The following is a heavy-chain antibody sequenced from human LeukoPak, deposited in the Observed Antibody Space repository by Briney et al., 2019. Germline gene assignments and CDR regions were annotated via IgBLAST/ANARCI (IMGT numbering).Heavy chain of an antibody. CDR3: ARSIKPSSGGYYFDY. CDR1: GYTFTGYY. CDR2: INPNSGGT. D-gene: IGHD6-25*01. V-gene: IGHV1-2*02. J-gene: IGHJ4*02. Sequence: ASVKVSCKASGYTFTGYYMHWVRQAPGPGLEWMGWINPNSGGTNCAQRFQGRVTMTRGTSISTAYMELSGLRSDDTAVYYCARSIKPSSGGYYFDYWGQGTLVTVSS.